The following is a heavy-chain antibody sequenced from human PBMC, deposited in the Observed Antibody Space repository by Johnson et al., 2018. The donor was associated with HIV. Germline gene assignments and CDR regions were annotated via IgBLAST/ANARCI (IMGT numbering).Heavy chain of an antibody. V-gene: IGHV3-64*04. D-gene: IGHD1-26*01. Sequence: QVRLMESGGGVVQPGGSLRLSCVASGFTFSSYAMHWVRQAPGKGLEYVSAISSNGGSTYYADSVKGRFTISRDNSKNTLYLQMNSLRAEDTAVYYCARMGGATYAVDIWGQGTMVTVSS. J-gene: IGHJ3*02. CDR1: GFTFSSYA. CDR3: ARMGGATYAVDI. CDR2: ISSNGGST.